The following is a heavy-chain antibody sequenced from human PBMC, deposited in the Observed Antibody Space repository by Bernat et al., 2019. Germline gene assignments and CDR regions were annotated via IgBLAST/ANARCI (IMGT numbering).Heavy chain of an antibody. Sequence: QVQLQQSGPGLVKPSQTLSLTCPISGDSVSSNSAAWNWIRQSPSRGLEWLGRTYYRSKWYNDYAVSVKSRITINPDTAKNQFSLQLNSVTPEDTAVYYCARDGRDYLSFRYGMDVWGQGTTVTVSS. CDR1: GDSVSSNSAA. D-gene: IGHD3-10*01. CDR3: ARDGRDYLSFRYGMDV. CDR2: TYYRSKWYN. J-gene: IGHJ6*02. V-gene: IGHV6-1*01.